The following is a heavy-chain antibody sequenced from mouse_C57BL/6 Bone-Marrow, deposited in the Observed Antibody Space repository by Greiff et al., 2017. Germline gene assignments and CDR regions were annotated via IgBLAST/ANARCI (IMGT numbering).Heavy chain of an antibody. V-gene: IGHV7-3*01. Sequence: EVKLVESGGGLVQPGGSLSLSCAASGFTFTAYYMSWVRQPPGKALAWLGFIRNKANGYTTEYSASVKGRFTISRDNSQSILYLQMNALRAEDSATYYCARYSLPGFAYWGQGTLVTVSA. CDR2: IRNKANGYTT. D-gene: IGHD5-5*01. J-gene: IGHJ3*01. CDR1: GFTFTAYY. CDR3: ARYSLPGFAY.